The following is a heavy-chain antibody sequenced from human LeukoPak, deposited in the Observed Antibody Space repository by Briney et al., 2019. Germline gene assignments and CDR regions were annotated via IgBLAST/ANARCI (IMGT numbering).Heavy chain of an antibody. CDR2: VNPNNGNT. Sequence: GASVKVSCKASGYTFTSYDINWVRQATGQGLEWMGWVNPNNGNTGYAQKFQGRVTITRNTSISTAYMELSSLRSEDTAVYYCAREVYYDSSGYYNWGQGTLVTVSS. CDR1: GYTFTSYD. V-gene: IGHV1-8*03. D-gene: IGHD3-22*01. J-gene: IGHJ4*02. CDR3: AREVYYDSSGYYN.